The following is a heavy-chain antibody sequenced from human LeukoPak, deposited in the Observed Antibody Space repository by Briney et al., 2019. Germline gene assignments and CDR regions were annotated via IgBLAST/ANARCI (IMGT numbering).Heavy chain of an antibody. V-gene: IGHV1-2*02. CDR1: GYTFTGYY. CDR2: INPNSGGT. J-gene: IGHJ5*02. D-gene: IGHD3-3*01. Sequence: ASVKVSCKASGYTFTGYYMHWVRQAPGQGLEWMEWINPNSGGTNYAQKFQGRVTMTRDTSISTAYMELSRLRSDDTAVYYCARGVTYYDFWSGYRNWFDPWGQGTLVTVSS. CDR3: ARGVTYYDFWSGYRNWFDP.